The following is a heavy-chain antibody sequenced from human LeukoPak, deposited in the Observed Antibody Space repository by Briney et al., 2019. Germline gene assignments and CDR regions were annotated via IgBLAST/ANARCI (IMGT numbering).Heavy chain of an antibody. Sequence: GSLRLSCAASGFTFSSYAMSWIRQPPGKGLEWIGYIYYSGSTNCNPSLKSRVTTSVDTSKNQFSLKLSSVTAADTAVYYCARDRAIRAWFDPWGQGTLVTVSS. CDR1: GFTFSSYA. V-gene: IGHV4-59*01. J-gene: IGHJ5*02. D-gene: IGHD3-10*01. CDR2: IYYSGST. CDR3: ARDRAIRAWFDP.